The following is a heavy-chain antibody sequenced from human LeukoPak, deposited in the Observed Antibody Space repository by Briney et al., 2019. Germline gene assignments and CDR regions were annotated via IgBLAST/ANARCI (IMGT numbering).Heavy chain of an antibody. Sequence: GGSLRLSCAASGFTFSTYWMHWVRQAPGRGLVWVSRINPDGTTTSYADSVKGRFTISRDNAKDTVYLQMNSLRAEDTAVYYCARVSIGWYSFDYWGQGTLVTVSS. V-gene: IGHV3-74*01. D-gene: IGHD6-19*01. CDR1: GFTFSTYW. CDR2: INPDGTTT. J-gene: IGHJ4*02. CDR3: ARVSIGWYSFDY.